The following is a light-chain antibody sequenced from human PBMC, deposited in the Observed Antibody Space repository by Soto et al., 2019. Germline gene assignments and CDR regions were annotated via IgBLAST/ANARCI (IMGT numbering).Light chain of an antibody. CDR1: QSVLYSSNNKDY. V-gene: IGKV4-1*01. Sequence: DIVMTQSPASLAVSLGERATINCMSSQSVLYSSNNKDYLAWYQQKPGQPPKLLIYWASTRESGVPDRFSGSGSGTDFTLAISSLQAEDVAVYYCQQYYSSPLTFGGGTKVEIK. J-gene: IGKJ4*01. CDR3: QQYYSSPLT. CDR2: WAS.